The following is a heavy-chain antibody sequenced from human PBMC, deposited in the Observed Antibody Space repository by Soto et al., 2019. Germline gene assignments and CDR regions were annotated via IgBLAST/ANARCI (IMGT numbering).Heavy chain of an antibody. J-gene: IGHJ4*02. Sequence: SEPLSLTCSVGGGCRSSYYRSCIRQPPGKGLEWIGYIYYRGSTNYNPSLKSRVTISVDTSKNQFSLKLTSVTAADTAVYYCARDKITGLFDYWGQGTLVTVSS. CDR2: IYYRGST. CDR3: ARDKITGLFDY. CDR1: GGCRSSYY. V-gene: IGHV4-59*01. D-gene: IGHD2-8*02.